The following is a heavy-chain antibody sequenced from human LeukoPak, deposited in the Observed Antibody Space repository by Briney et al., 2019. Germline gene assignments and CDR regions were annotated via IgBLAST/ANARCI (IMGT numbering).Heavy chain of an antibody. D-gene: IGHD3-10*01. J-gene: IGHJ4*02. CDR2: IRSKAYGGTT. CDR3: TRVRFYYGSGSPVFDY. V-gene: IGHV3-49*04. Sequence: GGSLRLSCTASGFTFGDYAMSWVRQAPGKGLEWVGFIRSKAYGGTTEYAASVKGRFTISRDDSKSIAYLQMNSLKTEDTAVYYCTRVRFYYGSGSPVFDYWGQGTLVTVSS. CDR1: GFTFGDYA.